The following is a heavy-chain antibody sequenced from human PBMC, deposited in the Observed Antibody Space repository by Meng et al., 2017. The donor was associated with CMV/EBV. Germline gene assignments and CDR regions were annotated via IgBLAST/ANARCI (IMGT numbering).Heavy chain of an antibody. D-gene: IGHD1-1*01. Sequence: DSISSGNYSWGWIRQSPGKGLVWIGSIYYSGSTYYNPSLKSRVTISVDPSKTQFSLKLSSVTAADTAVYYCARDYSGTEGDNWFDPWGQGTLVTVSS. J-gene: IGHJ5*02. CDR1: DSISSGNYS. V-gene: IGHV4-39*07. CDR3: ARDYSGTEGDNWFDP. CDR2: IYYSGST.